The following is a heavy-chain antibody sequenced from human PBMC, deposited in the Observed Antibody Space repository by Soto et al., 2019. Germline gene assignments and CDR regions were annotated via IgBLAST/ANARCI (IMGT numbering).Heavy chain of an antibody. CDR1: GGSISSSNW. Sequence: PSETLSLTCTVSGGSISSSNWWSWVRQPPGKGLEWIGEIYHSGSTNYNPSLKSRVTISVDKSKNQFSLKLSSVTAADTAVYYCARVTHSYPHXITMIVVVRGRYDAFDIWGQGTTVTVSS. CDR2: IYHSGST. CDR3: ARVTHSYPHXITMIVVVRGRYDAFDI. D-gene: IGHD3-22*01. J-gene: IGHJ3*02. V-gene: IGHV4-4*02.